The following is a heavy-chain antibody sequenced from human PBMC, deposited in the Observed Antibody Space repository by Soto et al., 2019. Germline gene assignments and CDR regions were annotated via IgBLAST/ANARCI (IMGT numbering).Heavy chain of an antibody. D-gene: IGHD3-3*01. CDR1: GYTFTSYA. CDR3: ARDIYDFWSGPLDY. V-gene: IGHV1-3*01. CDR2: INAGNGNT. Sequence: ASVKVSCKASGYTFTSYAMHWGRQAPGQRLEWMGWINAGNGNTKYSQKFQGRVTITRDTSASTAYMELSSLRSEDTAVYYCARDIYDFWSGPLDYWGQGTLVTVS. J-gene: IGHJ4*02.